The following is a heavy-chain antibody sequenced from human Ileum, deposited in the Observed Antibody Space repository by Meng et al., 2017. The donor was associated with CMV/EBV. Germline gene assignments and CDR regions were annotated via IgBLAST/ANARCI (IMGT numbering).Heavy chain of an antibody. Sequence: LGLSCVASGFTFSSSGMHWVRQAPGRGLEWVAVVSFDGSNKYYADSVKGRFIISRDNFKNSVYLQMNSLRDEDTALYYCAKIVATSDHWGQGTLVTVSS. J-gene: IGHJ4*02. CDR1: GFTFSSSG. CDR2: VSFDGSNK. CDR3: AKIVATSDH. D-gene: IGHD5-12*01. V-gene: IGHV3-30*18.